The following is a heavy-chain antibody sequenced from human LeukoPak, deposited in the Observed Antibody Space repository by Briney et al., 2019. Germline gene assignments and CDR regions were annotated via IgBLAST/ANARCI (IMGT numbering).Heavy chain of an antibody. Sequence: SETLSLTCTVSGGSISSFFWSWLRQPPGKGLEWIGYIYYSGRTKYNPSLKSRVTISLETSKNQFSLKLNSVTAADTAVYYCARDRAVAGRENWFDPWGQGALVTVSS. CDR1: GGSISSFF. CDR3: ARDRAVAGRENWFDP. V-gene: IGHV4-59*01. CDR2: IYYSGRT. J-gene: IGHJ5*02. D-gene: IGHD6-19*01.